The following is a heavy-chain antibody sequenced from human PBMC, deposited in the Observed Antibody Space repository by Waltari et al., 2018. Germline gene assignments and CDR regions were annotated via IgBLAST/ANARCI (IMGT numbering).Heavy chain of an antibody. CDR2: IYYSGST. Sequence: QLQLQESGPGLVKPSETLSLTCTVSGGSISSSRYSWGWIRQPPGKGLEWIGSIYYSGSTYYNPSLKSRVTISVDTSKNQFSLKLSSVTAADTAVYYCARRRDGDYNYWGQGTLVTVSS. D-gene: IGHD4-17*01. CDR3: ARRRDGDYNY. CDR1: GGSISSSRYS. V-gene: IGHV4-39*07. J-gene: IGHJ4*02.